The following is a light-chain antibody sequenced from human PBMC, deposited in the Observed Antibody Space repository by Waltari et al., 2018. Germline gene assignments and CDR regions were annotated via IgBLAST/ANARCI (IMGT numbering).Light chain of an antibody. Sequence: QSALTQPPSVSGSLGQTVSISCPSSDSAVVDFDRVSWYRQSPGTAPKLLIYEVTGRPSGVSGRFSGSKSGNTASLTISGLQPDDEADYYCSSYIPRRTWVFGGGTTLTVL. CDR3: SSYIPRRTWV. V-gene: IGLV2-18*02. CDR1: DSAVVDFDR. J-gene: IGLJ3*02. CDR2: EVT.